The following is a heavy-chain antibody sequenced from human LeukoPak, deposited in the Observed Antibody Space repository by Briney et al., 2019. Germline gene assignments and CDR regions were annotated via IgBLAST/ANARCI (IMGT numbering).Heavy chain of an antibody. CDR1: GFTFSSYW. D-gene: IGHD5-24*01. CDR2: IKQDGSEK. J-gene: IGHJ4*02. CDR3: ARALGDGRLGVDY. Sequence: SGGSLRLSCAASGFTFSSYWMSWVRQAPGKGLEWVANIKQDGSEKYYVDSVKGRFTISRDNAKNSLYLQMNSLRAEDTAVYYCARALGDGRLGVDYWGQGTLVTVSS. V-gene: IGHV3-7*01.